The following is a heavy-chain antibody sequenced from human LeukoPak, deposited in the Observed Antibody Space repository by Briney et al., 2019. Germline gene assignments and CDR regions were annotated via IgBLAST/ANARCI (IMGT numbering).Heavy chain of an antibody. CDR3: GLWFGEVDSGMDV. V-gene: IGHV3-43*01. D-gene: IGHD3-10*01. CDR2: ISWDGGST. CDR1: GFTFDDYT. Sequence: QSGGSLRLSCAASGFTFDDYTMHWVRQAPGKGLEWVSLISWDGGSTYYADSVKGRFTISRDNSKNSLYLQMNSLRTEDTALYAKGLWFGEVDSGMDVWGKGTTVTISS. J-gene: IGHJ6*04.